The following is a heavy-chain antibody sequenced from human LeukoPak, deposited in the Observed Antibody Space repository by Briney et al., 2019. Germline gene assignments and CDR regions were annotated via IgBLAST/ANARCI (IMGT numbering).Heavy chain of an antibody. CDR2: NIYYSRST. V-gene: IGHV4-39*07. Sequence: SETLSLTCTVSGGSISSYYWGWIRQPPGKGLEWIGSMNIYYSRSTYYNPSLKSRVTMSVDTSKNQFSLKLSSVTAADTAVYYCARGLGFGESDYWGQGTLVTVSS. D-gene: IGHD3-10*01. CDR3: ARGLGFGESDY. J-gene: IGHJ4*02. CDR1: GGSISSYY.